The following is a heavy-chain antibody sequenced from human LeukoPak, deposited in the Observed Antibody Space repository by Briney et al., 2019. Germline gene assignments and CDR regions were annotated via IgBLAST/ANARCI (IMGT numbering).Heavy chain of an antibody. CDR2: INPSDSYT. CDR3: AGRGNGDGFDY. Sequence: GESRRISCKGSGYSFTSYWISWLRQLPRKDLEWMGRINPSDSYTNYNPSFHGQVTISADTSNSTSYLQWRSLKASDTSMYYCAGRGNGDGFDYWGEGTLVTASS. CDR1: GYSFTSYW. J-gene: IGHJ4*01. D-gene: IGHD4-17*01. V-gene: IGHV5-10-1*01.